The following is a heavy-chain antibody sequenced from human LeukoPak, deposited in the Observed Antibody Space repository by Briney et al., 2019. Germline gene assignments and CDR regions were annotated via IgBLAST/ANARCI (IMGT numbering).Heavy chain of an antibody. Sequence: GGSLRLSCAVSGFTLSNNSMNWVRQAPGKGLEWVSLIRGSSHFVSYVDSVKGRFTISRDIAEKSLFLQMNSLRPGDTAVYYCTADGANSDPWGQGTLVTVSS. D-gene: IGHD3-10*01. CDR2: IRGSSHFV. J-gene: IGHJ5*02. CDR1: GFTLSNNS. V-gene: IGHV3-21*01. CDR3: TADGANSDP.